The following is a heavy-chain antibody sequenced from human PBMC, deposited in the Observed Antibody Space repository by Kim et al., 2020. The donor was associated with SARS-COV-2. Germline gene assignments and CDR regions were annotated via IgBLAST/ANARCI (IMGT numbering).Heavy chain of an antibody. J-gene: IGHJ4*02. D-gene: IGHD6-19*01. CDR2: ISGSGGST. CDR1: GFTFSSYA. V-gene: IGHV3-23*01. Sequence: GGSLRLSCAASGFTFSSYAMSWVRQAPGKGLEWVPAISGSGGSTYYADSEKGRFTISRDNSKNTLYLQMNSLRAEYTAVYYCAKQRQWLVRTFDYWGQGTLITDSS. CDR3: AKQRQWLVRTFDY.